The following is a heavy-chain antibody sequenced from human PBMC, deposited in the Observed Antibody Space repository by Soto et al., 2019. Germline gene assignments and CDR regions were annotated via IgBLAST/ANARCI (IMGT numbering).Heavy chain of an antibody. CDR3: ARGMYGSGSYYIGDAFDM. D-gene: IGHD3-10*01. Sequence: PGGSLRLSCAVSGFTVSYNYMNWVRQAPGKGLGWVSVIYRGGDTFYADSVKGRFTISRDNSKNTLYLQMNSLRAEDTAVYYCARGMYGSGSYYIGDAFDMWGQGTMVTVSS. J-gene: IGHJ3*02. V-gene: IGHV3-53*01. CDR1: GFTVSYNY. CDR2: IYRGGDT.